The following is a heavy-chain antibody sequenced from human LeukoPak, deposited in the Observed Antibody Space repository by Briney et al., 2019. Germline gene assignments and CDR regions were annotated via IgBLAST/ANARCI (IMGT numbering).Heavy chain of an antibody. CDR3: AKGGFGELNFDY. V-gene: IGHV3-23*01. CDR2: IGYSGGST. Sequence: GGSLRLSCAASRFTFSSYAMSWVRQAPGKGLEWVSAIGYSGGSTYYADSVKGRFTISRDNSKNTLYLQMNSLRAEDTAVYYCAKGGFGELNFDYWGQGTLVTVSS. CDR1: RFTFSSYA. J-gene: IGHJ4*02. D-gene: IGHD3-10*01.